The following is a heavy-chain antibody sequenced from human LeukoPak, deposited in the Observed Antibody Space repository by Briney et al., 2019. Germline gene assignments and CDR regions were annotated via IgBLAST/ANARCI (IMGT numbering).Heavy chain of an antibody. CDR3: ARDPTLSY. J-gene: IGHJ4*02. Sequence: AGGSLRLSCAAYGFTVNNYNMNWVRQAPGKGPEWVSSITTSGRTTYYADSVRGRFTISKDSAENSLYLQMNSLRDEDTAVYYCARDPTLSYWGQGTWVTVSS. CDR1: GFTVNNYN. CDR2: ITTSGRTT. V-gene: IGHV3-48*02.